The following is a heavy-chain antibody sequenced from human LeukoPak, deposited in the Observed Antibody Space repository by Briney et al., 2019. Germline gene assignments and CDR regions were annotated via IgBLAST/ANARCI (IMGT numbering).Heavy chain of an antibody. CDR3: AFEGPVSGYAFDP. D-gene: IGHD5-12*01. CDR1: GESFSEYY. J-gene: IGHJ5*02. Sequence: SETLSLTCAVYGESFSEYYWSWIRQPPGKGLEWIGRINHSGGTNYRPSLKTRVTISLDTSKNQVSLKLRSVTAADTAVYYCAFEGPVSGYAFDPWGQGALVAVSS. CDR2: INHSGGT. V-gene: IGHV4-34*01.